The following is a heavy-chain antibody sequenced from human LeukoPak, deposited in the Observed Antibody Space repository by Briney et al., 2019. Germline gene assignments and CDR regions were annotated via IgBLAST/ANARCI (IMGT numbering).Heavy chain of an antibody. Sequence: SETLSVTCTVTGDSISPNYWSWIRQPPGKGLEWIGYIFYTGNTNYNPSLKSRVTISLDTSKNQFSLKLTSVTAADTAVYYCARSGTAFSFYYYYYMHVWGKGTTVTVSS. CDR3: ARSGTAFSFYYYYYMHV. CDR1: GDSISPNY. CDR2: IFYTGNT. J-gene: IGHJ6*03. V-gene: IGHV4-59*01. D-gene: IGHD3-10*01.